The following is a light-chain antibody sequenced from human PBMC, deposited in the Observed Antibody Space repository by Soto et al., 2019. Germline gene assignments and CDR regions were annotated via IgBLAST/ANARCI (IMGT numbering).Light chain of an antibody. V-gene: IGKV1-27*01. CDR2: AAS. CDR1: QGISNY. Sequence: DIEMTQSPSSVAASVGDRVTITCRASQGISNYLAWYQQKPGKVPKLLIYAASTLQSGVPSRFSGSGSGTDFTLTISSLQPEDVATYYCQKYNSAPLTFGQGTRLEIK. CDR3: QKYNSAPLT. J-gene: IGKJ5*01.